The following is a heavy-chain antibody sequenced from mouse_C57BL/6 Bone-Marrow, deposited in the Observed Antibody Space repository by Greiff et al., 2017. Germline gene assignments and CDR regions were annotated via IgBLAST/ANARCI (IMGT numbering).Heavy chain of an antibody. CDR2: ISSGGSYT. CDR1: GFTFSSYG. V-gene: IGHV5-6*01. J-gene: IGHJ2*01. CDR3: ARPGDPYYFDY. Sequence: EVQLVESGGDLVKPGGSLKLSCAASGFTFSSYGMSWVRQTPDTRLEWVATISSGGSYTYYPDSVKGRFTISRDNAKNTLYLQMSSLKSEDTAMYYCARPGDPYYFDYWGQGTTLTVSS.